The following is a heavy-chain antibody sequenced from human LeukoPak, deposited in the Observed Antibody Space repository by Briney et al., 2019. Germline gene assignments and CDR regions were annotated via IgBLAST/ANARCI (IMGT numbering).Heavy chain of an antibody. CDR1: GGSISSSSYY. V-gene: IGHV4-39*07. CDR3: AREGGKQWPSHNGLH. J-gene: IGHJ4*02. D-gene: IGHD6-19*01. Sequence: SETLSLTCTVSGGSISSSSYYWGWIRQPPGKGLEWIGSIYYSGSTYYNPSLKSRVTISVDASKNQFSLKLSSVTAADTAVYYCAREGGKQWPSHNGLHWGQGTLVTVSS. CDR2: IYYSGST.